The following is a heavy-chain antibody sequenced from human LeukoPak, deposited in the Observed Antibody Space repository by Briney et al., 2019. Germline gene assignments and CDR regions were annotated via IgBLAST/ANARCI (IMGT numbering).Heavy chain of an antibody. CDR3: ARGDYSNYFFDY. J-gene: IGHJ4*02. CDR2: FSYDGSSK. V-gene: IGHV3-30-3*01. CDR1: GFTFSSYA. D-gene: IGHD4-11*01. Sequence: PGGSLRLSCAVSGFTFSSYAMHWVRQAPGKGLEWVAVFSYDGSSKYYADSVKGRLTISRDNSKNTLYLQMSSLRAEDTAVYFCARGDYSNYFFDYWGQGTLVTVSS.